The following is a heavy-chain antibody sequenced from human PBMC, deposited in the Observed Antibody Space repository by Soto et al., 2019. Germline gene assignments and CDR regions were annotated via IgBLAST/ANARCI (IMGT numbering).Heavy chain of an antibody. CDR3: ARVDTAMVRPTATQYYYYYGMDV. V-gene: IGHV5-51*01. CDR1: GYSFTSYW. J-gene: IGHJ6*02. Sequence: GESLKISCKGSGYSFTSYWIGWVRQMPGKGLEWMGIIYPGDSDTRYSPSFQGQVTISADKSISTAYLQWSSLKASDTAMYYCARVDTAMVRPTATQYYYYYGMDVWGQGTTVTVSS. D-gene: IGHD5-18*01. CDR2: IYPGDSDT.